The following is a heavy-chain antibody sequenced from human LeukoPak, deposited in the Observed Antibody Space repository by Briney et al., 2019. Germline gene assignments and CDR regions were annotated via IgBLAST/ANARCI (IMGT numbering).Heavy chain of an antibody. Sequence: SETLSLTCTVSGGSISSYYWTWIRQPPGKGLEWIGYIYYTGSTDYYPSLKSRVTISVDTAKNQFSLKLNSVTAADTAVYYCARSVAGTGAYAFDMWGQGTMVTVSS. CDR3: ARSVAGTGAYAFDM. CDR1: GGSISSYY. V-gene: IGHV4-59*08. D-gene: IGHD6-19*01. CDR2: IYYTGST. J-gene: IGHJ3*02.